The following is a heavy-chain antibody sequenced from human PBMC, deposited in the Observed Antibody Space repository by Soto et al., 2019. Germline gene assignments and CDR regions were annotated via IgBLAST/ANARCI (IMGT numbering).Heavy chain of an antibody. CDR1: GFTFSDYY. CDR2: ISSSGSTI. J-gene: IGHJ6*02. D-gene: IGHD2-21*02. Sequence: VGSLRLSCEASGFTFSDYYMSWIRQAPGKGLEWVSYISSSGSTIYYADSVKGRFTISRDNAKNSLYLQMNSLRAEDTAVYYWSRGGDCGGDCYSNYYGMDVWGQGTTVTAP. CDR3: SRGGDCGGDCYSNYYGMDV. V-gene: IGHV3-11*04.